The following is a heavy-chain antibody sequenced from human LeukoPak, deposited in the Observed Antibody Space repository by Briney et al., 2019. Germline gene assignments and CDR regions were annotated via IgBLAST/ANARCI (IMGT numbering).Heavy chain of an antibody. CDR1: GFTFSSYS. J-gene: IGHJ4*02. D-gene: IGHD5-12*01. CDR2: ISSSSSYI. CDR3: ARDLGGYDSDVY. Sequence: GGSLRLSCAASGFTFSSYSMNWVRQAPGKGLEWVSSISSSSSYIYYADSVKGRFTISRDNAKNSLYLQMNSLRAEDTAVYYCARDLGGYDSDVYWGQGTLVTVSS. V-gene: IGHV3-21*01.